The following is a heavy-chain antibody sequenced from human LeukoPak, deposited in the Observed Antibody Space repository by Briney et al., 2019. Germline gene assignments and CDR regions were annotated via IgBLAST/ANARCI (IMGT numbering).Heavy chain of an antibody. CDR2: ISSSSSYI. CDR1: GFTFSSDS. D-gene: IGHD3-9*01. V-gene: IGHV3-21*01. J-gene: IGHJ6*03. Sequence: PGGSLRLSCAASGFTFSSDSMNWVRQAPGEGLEWGSSISSSSSYIYYADSVKGRFTISRDNAKNSLYLQMNSLRAEDTAVYYCARSGRYFAMGVWGKGTTVTVSS. CDR3: ARSGRYFAMGV.